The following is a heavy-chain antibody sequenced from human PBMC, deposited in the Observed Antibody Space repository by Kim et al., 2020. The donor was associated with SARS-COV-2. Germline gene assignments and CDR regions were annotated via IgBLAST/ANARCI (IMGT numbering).Heavy chain of an antibody. D-gene: IGHD6-6*01. CDR1: GFTFTNAW. V-gene: IGHV3-15*01. J-gene: IGHJ4*02. CDR2: IKRKTNGGTT. CDR3: TTHGAHISSNFED. Sequence: GGSLRLSCAASGFTFTNAWMSWVRQAPGKGLEWVGRIKRKTNGGTTDYAAPVKGRFTISRDDSKNTLFLQMNSLKTEDTAVYYCTTHGAHISSNFEDWGQGTLGTVSS.